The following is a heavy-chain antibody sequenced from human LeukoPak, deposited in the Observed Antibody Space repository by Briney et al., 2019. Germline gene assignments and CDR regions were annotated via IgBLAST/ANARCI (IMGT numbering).Heavy chain of an antibody. CDR2: IYYSGST. CDR3: AREGGSGSYWVPPKYYGVDV. CDR1: GASVSSGGDC. V-gene: IGHV4-31*03. D-gene: IGHD3-10*01. J-gene: IGHJ6*02. Sequence: SETLSFTCTVSGASVSSGGDCSSWIHQHPGKGLEWIGYIYYSGSTYSNPSLKSRVTISVDTSKNQFSLKLSSVTAADTAVYYCAREGGSGSYWVPPKYYGVDVWGQGTTVTVSS.